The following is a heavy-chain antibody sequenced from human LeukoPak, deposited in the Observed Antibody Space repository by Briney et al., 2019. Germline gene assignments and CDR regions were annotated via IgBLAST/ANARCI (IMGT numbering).Heavy chain of an antibody. CDR2: ISSSSSYI. D-gene: IGHD3-3*01. CDR1: GFTFSSYS. Sequence: GGSLRLSCAASGFTFSSYSMNWVRQAPGKGLEWVSSISSSSSYIYYADSVKGRFTISRDNAKNSLYLQMNSLRAEDTAVYYCARSRTIFGLPSLYFDYWGQGTLVTVSS. CDR3: ARSRTIFGLPSLYFDY. V-gene: IGHV3-21*01. J-gene: IGHJ4*02.